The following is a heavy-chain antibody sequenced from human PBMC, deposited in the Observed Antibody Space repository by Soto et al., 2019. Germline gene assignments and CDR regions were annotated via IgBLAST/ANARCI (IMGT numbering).Heavy chain of an antibody. CDR1: GGSISSDY. V-gene: IGHV4-59*01. Sequence: SETLSLTCTVSGGSISSDYWSWIRQPPGKGLEWIGYIYYSGSTNYNPSLKSRVTISVDTSKNQFSLKLSSVTAADTAVYYCARGAYYDFWSGYSYYYYYMDVWGKGTTVTVSS. CDR2: IYYSGST. D-gene: IGHD3-3*01. J-gene: IGHJ6*03. CDR3: ARGAYYDFWSGYSYYYYYMDV.